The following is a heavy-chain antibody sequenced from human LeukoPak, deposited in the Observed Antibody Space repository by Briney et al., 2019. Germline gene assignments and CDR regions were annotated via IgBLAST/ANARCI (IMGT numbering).Heavy chain of an antibody. CDR3: ARAGSSGYRD. J-gene: IGHJ4*02. CDR2: INHSGST. V-gene: IGHV4-34*01. Sequence: PSETLSLTCAVYGGSFSGYYWSWIRQPPGKGLEWIGEINHSGSTNYNPSLKSRVTISVDTSKNQFSLKLSSVTAADTAVYYCARAGSSGYRDWGQGTLVTVSS. CDR1: GGSFSGYY. D-gene: IGHD3-22*01.